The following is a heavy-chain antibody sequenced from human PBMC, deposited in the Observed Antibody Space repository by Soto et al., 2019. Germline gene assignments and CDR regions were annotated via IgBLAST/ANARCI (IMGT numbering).Heavy chain of an antibody. CDR1: GFTFSSYG. V-gene: IGHV3-30*18. CDR2: ISYDGSNK. J-gene: IGHJ4*02. Sequence: QVQLVESGGGVVQPGRSLRLSCAASGFTFSSYGMHWVRQAPGKGLEWVAVISYDGSNKYYADSVKGRFTISRDNSKNTLYLQMNSLRAEDTAVYYCEKETYSGPLDYWGQGTLVIVSS. CDR3: EKETYSGPLDY. D-gene: IGHD2-15*01.